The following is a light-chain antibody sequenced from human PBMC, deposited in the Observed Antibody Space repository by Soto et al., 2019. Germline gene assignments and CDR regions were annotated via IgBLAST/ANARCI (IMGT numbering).Light chain of an antibody. V-gene: IGKV3-20*01. Sequence: DIVLTQSPGTLSLSPGERATLSCRASQSVSSYLAWYQQKPGQAPRLHIYGASSRATGIPDRFSGGGSGTDFTLTISRLEPEDVAVYYCQQYGSSSRTFGQGTKVEVK. CDR1: QSVSSY. J-gene: IGKJ1*01. CDR2: GAS. CDR3: QQYGSSSRT.